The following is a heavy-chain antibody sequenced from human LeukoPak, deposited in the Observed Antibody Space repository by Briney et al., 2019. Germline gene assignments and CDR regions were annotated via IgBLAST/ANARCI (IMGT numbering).Heavy chain of an antibody. D-gene: IGHD6-13*01. CDR1: GFSISSYY. J-gene: IGHJ6*03. Sequence: SETLSLTCTVSGFSISSYYLSWIRQPPGKGLEWIGYIYYSGSINYNPSLKSRVTISVDTSKNHFSLKLSSVTAADTAVYYCARGYSSWTGPGYYYYYMDVWGKGTTVTVSS. V-gene: IGHV4-59*01. CDR2: IYYSGSI. CDR3: ARGYSSWTGPGYYYYYMDV.